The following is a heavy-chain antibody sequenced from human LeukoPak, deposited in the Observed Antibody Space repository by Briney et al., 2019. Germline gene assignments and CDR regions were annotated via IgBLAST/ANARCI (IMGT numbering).Heavy chain of an antibody. V-gene: IGHV5-51*01. D-gene: IGHD3-3*01. CDR3: ARQADLNWFDP. J-gene: IGHJ5*02. CDR2: IYPGDSDT. CDR1: GYSFSTYW. Sequence: GESLKISCKGSGYSFSTYWIGWVRQMPGKGLEWMGIIYPGDSDTRYSPSFQGQVTISADKPISTAYLQRSSLKASDTAMYYCARQADLNWFDPWGQGTLVTVSS.